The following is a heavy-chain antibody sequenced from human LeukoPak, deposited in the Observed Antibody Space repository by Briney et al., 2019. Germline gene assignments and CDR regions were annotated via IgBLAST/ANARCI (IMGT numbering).Heavy chain of an antibody. CDR3: TKHRTGPPYGLDV. V-gene: IGHV3-23*01. CDR2: ISGSGGAT. CDR1: GFTFSTYA. J-gene: IGHJ6*02. Sequence: GGSLRLSCAVSGFTFSTYAMAWVRQAPGKWLECVSGISGSGGATYYPDSVKGRFTISRDNSYNTLYLQMNRLRADDTAAYYCTKHRTGPPYGLDVWGQGTTVTVSS.